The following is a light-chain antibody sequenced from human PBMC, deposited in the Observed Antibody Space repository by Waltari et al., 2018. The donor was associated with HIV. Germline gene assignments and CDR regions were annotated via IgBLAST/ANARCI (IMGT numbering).Light chain of an antibody. J-gene: IGKJ2*01. CDR3: QQYNNWPIMTT. CDR2: GAS. V-gene: IGKV3-15*01. CDR1: QSVSSN. Sequence: EIVMTQSPVTLSVSPGERATLSCRASQSVSSNLAWYQQKPGQAPRLLIYGASTRATGIPARVSGSGSGTEFTLTISSLQSEDFAVYYCQQYNNWPIMTTFGQGTKLEIK.